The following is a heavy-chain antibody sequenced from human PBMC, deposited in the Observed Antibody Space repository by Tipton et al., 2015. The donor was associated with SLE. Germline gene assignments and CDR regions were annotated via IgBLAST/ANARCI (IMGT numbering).Heavy chain of an antibody. CDR1: GGSISSYY. J-gene: IGHJ4*02. D-gene: IGHD3-22*01. V-gene: IGHV4-4*08. CDR3: ARVSDYYDSSGYYPASYYFDY. Sequence: TLSLTCTVSGGSISSYYWSWIPQPPGKGLEWIGYIYTSGSTNYNPSPKSRVTISVDTSKNQFSLKLSSVTAADTAVYYCARVSDYYDSSGYYPASYYFDYWGQGTLVTVSS. CDR2: IYTSGST.